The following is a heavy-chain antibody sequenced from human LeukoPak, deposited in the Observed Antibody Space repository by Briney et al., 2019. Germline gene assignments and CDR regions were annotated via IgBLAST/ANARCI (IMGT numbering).Heavy chain of an antibody. V-gene: IGHV3-23*01. CDR3: TKRGAYGSGSSYFFEF. J-gene: IGHJ4*02. D-gene: IGHD2-15*01. CDR2: LSDSGGDT. CDR1: GFTFSSHA. Sequence: GGSLRLSCAASGFTFSSHAMSWVRQAPGKGLEWVSSLSDSGGDTFYANSVKGRFAISRDNFKNTLYLQMNSLRAEDTAVYYCTKRGAYGSGSSYFFEFWGQGALVTVSS.